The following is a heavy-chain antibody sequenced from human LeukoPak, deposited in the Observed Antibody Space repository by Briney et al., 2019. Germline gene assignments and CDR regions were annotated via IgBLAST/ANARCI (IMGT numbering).Heavy chain of an antibody. D-gene: IGHD1-26*01. CDR2: ISYDGSNK. V-gene: IGHV3-30*04. CDR3: AKSGSYYGIFDY. CDR1: GFTFSSYA. Sequence: GGSLRLSCAASGFTFSSYAVHWVRQAPGKGLEWVAVISYDGSNKYYADSVKGRFTISRDNSKNTLYLQMNSLRAEDTAVHYCAKSGSYYGIFDYWGQGTLVTVSS. J-gene: IGHJ4*02.